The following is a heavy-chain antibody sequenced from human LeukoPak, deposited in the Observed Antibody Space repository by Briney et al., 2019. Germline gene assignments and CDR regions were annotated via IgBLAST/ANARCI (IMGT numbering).Heavy chain of an antibody. CDR2: IYTSGST. V-gene: IGHV4-4*09. CDR1: GGSVSSYY. Sequence: SETLSLTCTVSGGSVSSYYWSWIRQPPGKQLEWVGYIYTSGSTYYNPSLKSRVTISVDTSKNQFSLRLSSVTAADTALYYCAKTDHYCYFMDVWGKGTTVTVSS. CDR3: AKTDHYCYFMDV. J-gene: IGHJ6*03. D-gene: IGHD2-21*02.